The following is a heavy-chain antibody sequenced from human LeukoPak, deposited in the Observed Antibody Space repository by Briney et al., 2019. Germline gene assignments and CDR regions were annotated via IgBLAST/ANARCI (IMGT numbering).Heavy chain of an antibody. Sequence: SETLSLTCTVSGGSLSSYCWSWIRQTPGKGLEWIGYIYYSGSTNYNPSLKSRVTISVDTSKNQFSLKLSSVTAADTAVYYCARGYCSGGSCMYSYWGQGTLVTVSS. V-gene: IGHV4-59*01. J-gene: IGHJ4*02. CDR1: GGSLSSYC. CDR2: IYYSGST. D-gene: IGHD2-15*01. CDR3: ARGYCSGGSCMYSY.